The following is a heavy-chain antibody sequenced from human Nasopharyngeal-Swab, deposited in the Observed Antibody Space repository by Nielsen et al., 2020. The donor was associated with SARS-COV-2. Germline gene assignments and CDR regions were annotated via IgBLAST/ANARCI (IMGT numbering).Heavy chain of an antibody. CDR2: ISGSGGST. CDR1: GFTFSSYA. CDR3: ATGHSVGATVPPFGY. Sequence: GGSLRLSCAASGFTFSSYAMSWVRQAPGKGLEWVSAISGSGGSTYYADSVKGRFTISRDNSKNTLYLQMKRLRAEDADVYYCATGHSVGATVPPFGYWGQGTLVTVSS. D-gene: IGHD1-26*01. V-gene: IGHV3-23*01. J-gene: IGHJ4*02.